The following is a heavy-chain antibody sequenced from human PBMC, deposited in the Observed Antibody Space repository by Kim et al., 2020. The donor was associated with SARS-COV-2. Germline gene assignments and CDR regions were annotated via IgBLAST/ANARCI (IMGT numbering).Heavy chain of an antibody. CDR2: EGSIK. CDR3: VRDASATY. J-gene: IGHJ4*02. V-gene: IGHV3-74*03. Sequence: EGSIKTYGDSVKGRCTIARDNAKNTLELQMNGLRAEDTAVYYCVRDASATYWGQGTLVTVSS. D-gene: IGHD3-16*01.